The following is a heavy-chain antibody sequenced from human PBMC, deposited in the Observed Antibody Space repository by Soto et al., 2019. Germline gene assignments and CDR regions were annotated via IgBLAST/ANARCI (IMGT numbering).Heavy chain of an antibody. J-gene: IGHJ4*02. D-gene: IGHD1-26*01. CDR2: IYYSGST. Sequence: PLSVTSPVATGSFSSCGYYCILLGHHPGKGLEWIGYIYYSGSTYYNPSLKSRVTISVDTSKNQFSLKLTSVTAADSAVYYCARLRGGGPFDDWGQGTLVTVS. V-gene: IGHV4-31*03. CDR1: TGSFSSCGYY. CDR3: ARLRGGGPFDD.